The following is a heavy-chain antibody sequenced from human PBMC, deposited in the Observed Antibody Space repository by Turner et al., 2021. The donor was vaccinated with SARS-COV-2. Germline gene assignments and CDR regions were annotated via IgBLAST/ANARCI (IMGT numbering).Heavy chain of an antibody. CDR1: GFTFSDFD. Sequence: QVQLVESGGGVVQPGRSLRLSCAASGFTFSDFDMHWVRQAPGKGLEWVALISYDGSNQYYADSVKGRFTISRDDSKNTLYLQMNSLSAEDTAVYHCARERRGYYAEYWGQGSLVTVSS. V-gene: IGHV3-30-3*01. J-gene: IGHJ4*02. CDR3: ARERRGYYAEY. CDR2: ISYDGSNQ. D-gene: IGHD3-3*01.